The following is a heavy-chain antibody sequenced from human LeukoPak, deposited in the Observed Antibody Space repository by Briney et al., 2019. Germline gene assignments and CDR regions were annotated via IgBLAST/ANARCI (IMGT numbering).Heavy chain of an antibody. V-gene: IGHV4-31*03. CDR2: IYYSGST. CDR1: GGSISSGGYY. Sequence: SETLSLTCTVSGGSISSGGYYWSWIRQLQGKGLEWIGYIYYSGSTYYNPSLKSRVTISVDTSKNQFSLKLSSVTAADTAVYYCARLYHYDTSGYSGAFEIWGQGTMVTVSP. CDR3: ARLYHYDTSGYSGAFEI. D-gene: IGHD3-22*01. J-gene: IGHJ3*02.